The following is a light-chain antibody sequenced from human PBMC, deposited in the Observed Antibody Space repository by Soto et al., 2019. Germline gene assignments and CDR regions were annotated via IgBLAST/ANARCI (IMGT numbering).Light chain of an antibody. V-gene: IGKV4-1*01. Sequence: IVMTQSPDSLAVSLRERPTINCKSSQSVLYTSNSMSYLAWYQQTPGQSPKLLTYWASTRESGVPERFAGSGSGTNFTLTISSLQAEDVGVYYCQQYCSIPLTFGGGTTGDIK. J-gene: IGKJ4*01. CDR1: QSVLYTSNSMSY. CDR2: WAS. CDR3: QQYCSIPLT.